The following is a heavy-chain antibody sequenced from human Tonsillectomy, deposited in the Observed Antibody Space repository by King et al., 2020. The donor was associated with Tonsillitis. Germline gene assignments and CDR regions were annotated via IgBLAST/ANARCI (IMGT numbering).Heavy chain of an antibody. D-gene: IGHD1-26*01. CDR1: GCSISSSDHY. Sequence: QLQESGPGAVKPSETLSLTCTVSGCSISSSDHYWAWIRQPPGKGLEWIGYMYYSGTIFFNPFLQSRITISGGTSENRFSLKLSSVTAADTAVYFCARSVSGSFDYWGQGALVTVSS. V-gene: IGHV4-39*01. J-gene: IGHJ4*02. CDR3: ARSVSGSFDY. CDR2: MYYSGTI.